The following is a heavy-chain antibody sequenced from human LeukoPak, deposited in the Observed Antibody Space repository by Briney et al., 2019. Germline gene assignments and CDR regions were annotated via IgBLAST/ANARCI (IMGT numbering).Heavy chain of an antibody. V-gene: IGHV3-21*01. CDR1: GFTFSSYS. CDR3: ARDLIQPPFDY. J-gene: IGHJ4*02. Sequence: PGGSLRLSCAASGFTFSSYSVNWVRQAPGKGLEWVSSISSSSSSYIYYADSVKGRFTISRDNAKNSLYLQMNSLRAEDTAVYYCARDLIQPPFDYWGQGTLVTVSS. D-gene: IGHD5-18*01. CDR2: ISSSSSSYI.